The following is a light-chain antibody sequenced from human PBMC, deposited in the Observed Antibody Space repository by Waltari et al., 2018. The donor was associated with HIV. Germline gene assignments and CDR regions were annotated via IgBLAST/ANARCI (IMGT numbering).Light chain of an antibody. J-gene: IGKJ2*01. Sequence: EIVLTHSPGTLSLSPGGRATLFCSARQSVTQNNLAWFQHKPGQAPRLLIYGATNRATCIPDRFTGGGSGTDFTLTISRVEPGDVAVYYCHQYNTSPPYTFGRGTRLDIK. CDR2: GAT. CDR1: QSVTQNN. CDR3: HQYNTSPPYT. V-gene: IGKV3-20*01.